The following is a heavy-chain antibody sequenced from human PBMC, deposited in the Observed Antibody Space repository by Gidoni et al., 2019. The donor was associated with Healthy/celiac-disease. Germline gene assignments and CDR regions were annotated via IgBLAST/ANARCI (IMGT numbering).Heavy chain of an antibody. Sequence: SYYGMHWVRHVPGKGLEWVAVIWYDGSNKYYADSVKGRFTISRDNSKSTLYLQMNSLRAEDTAVYYCAILSQVPFYDSPGGPGDYYYYGLDVWGQGTTVTISS. V-gene: IGHV3-33*01. J-gene: IGHJ6*02. CDR1: SYYG. D-gene: IGHD3-22*01. CDR3: AILSQVPFYDSPGGPGDYYYYGLDV. CDR2: IWYDGSNK.